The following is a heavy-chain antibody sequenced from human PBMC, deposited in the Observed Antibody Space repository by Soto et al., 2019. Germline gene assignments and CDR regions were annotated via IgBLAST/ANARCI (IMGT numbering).Heavy chain of an antibody. D-gene: IGHD6-19*01. V-gene: IGHV4-39*01. Sequence: QLQLQESGPGLVKPSETLSLTCTVSGGSISSSSYYWGWIRQPPGKGLEWIGSIYYSGSTYYNPSLKSRVTISVDTSKNQFSLKLSSVTSADTAVYYCARQSLVGQWLVRAPDYWGQGTLVTVSS. CDR3: ARQSLVGQWLVRAPDY. CDR2: IYYSGST. CDR1: GGSISSSSYY. J-gene: IGHJ4*02.